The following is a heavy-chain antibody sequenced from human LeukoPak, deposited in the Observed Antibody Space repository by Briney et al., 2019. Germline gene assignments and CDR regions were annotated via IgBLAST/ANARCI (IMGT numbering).Heavy chain of an antibody. Sequence: GESLKTSCKGSGYSFTSYWIVWVRQMPGKGLEWMGIIYPGDSDTRYSPSFQGLVTISADKSISTAYLQWSSLKASDTAMYYCARHRSITVSPDAFDIWGQGTMVTVSS. CDR3: ARHRSITVSPDAFDI. D-gene: IGHD3-9*01. J-gene: IGHJ3*02. V-gene: IGHV5-51*01. CDR2: IYPGDSDT. CDR1: GYSFTSYW.